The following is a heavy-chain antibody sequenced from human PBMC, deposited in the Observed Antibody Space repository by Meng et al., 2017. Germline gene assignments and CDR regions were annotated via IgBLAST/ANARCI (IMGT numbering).Heavy chain of an antibody. D-gene: IGHD4-17*01. V-gene: IGHV4-38-2*02. CDR2: IYHSGST. J-gene: IGHJ4*02. CDR1: GYSISSGYY. Sequence: SETLSLTCTVSGYSISSGYYWGWIRQPPGKGLEWIGSIYHSGSTYYNPSLKSRVTISVDTSKNQFSLKLSPVTAADTAVYYCARVEQYYGDYVAYWGQGTLVTVSS. CDR3: ARVEQYYGDYVAY.